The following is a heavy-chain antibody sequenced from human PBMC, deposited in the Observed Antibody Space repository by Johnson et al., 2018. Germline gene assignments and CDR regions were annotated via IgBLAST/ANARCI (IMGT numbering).Heavy chain of an antibody. Sequence: VQLVESGGGLVQPGRSLRLSCAASGFTFDDYAMHWVRQAPGKGLEWVSGISWNSGSIGYADSVKGRFTISRDNAKNSLYLQMNSLRAEDTALYYCARGGGLGYYYGMDVWGQGTTVTVSS. CDR1: GFTFDDYA. CDR3: ARGGGLGYYYGMDV. D-gene: IGHD3-16*01. J-gene: IGHJ6*02. CDR2: ISWNSGSI. V-gene: IGHV3-9*01.